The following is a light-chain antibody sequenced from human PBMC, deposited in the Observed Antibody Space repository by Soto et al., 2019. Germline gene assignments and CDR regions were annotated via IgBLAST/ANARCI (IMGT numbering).Light chain of an antibody. Sequence: DIQMTQSPSSLSASVGDRVTITCRASQSITTYLNWYRQKPGKAPKLLIYDASSLESGVPSRFSGSGSGTEFTLTISNLQPDDFATYYCQQYDNYPLTFGGGTKVDIK. J-gene: IGKJ4*01. V-gene: IGKV1-5*01. CDR3: QQYDNYPLT. CDR1: QSITTY. CDR2: DAS.